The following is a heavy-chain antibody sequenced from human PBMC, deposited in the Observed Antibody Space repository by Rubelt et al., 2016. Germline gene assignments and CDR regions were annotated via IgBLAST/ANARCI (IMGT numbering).Heavy chain of an antibody. V-gene: IGHV4-39*01. Sequence: ESGPGLVKPSETLSLTCTVSGGSISSSNYYWGWIRQPPGKGLESIGNVYYSGSTYYNPSLKSRVTISVDTSKNQFSLKLTSVTAADTAVYYCARQWPGAEAAFDYWGQGTLVTVSS. D-gene: IGHD6-13*01. CDR2: VYYSGST. CDR1: GGSISSSNYY. J-gene: IGHJ4*02. CDR3: ARQWPGAEAAFDY.